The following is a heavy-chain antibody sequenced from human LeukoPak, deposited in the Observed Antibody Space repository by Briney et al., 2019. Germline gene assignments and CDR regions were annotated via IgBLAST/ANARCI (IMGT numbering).Heavy chain of an antibody. J-gene: IGHJ6*03. CDR2: ISSSSGYI. CDR3: ARMGSYYMDV. V-gene: IGHV3-21*01. D-gene: IGHD6-19*01. Sequence: GGSLRLSCAASGFTFSVYSLNWVRQAPGKGLEWVSSISSSSGYIYYADSVKGRFTISRDNAKNSLFLQMNSLRAEDTAVYYCARMGSYYMDVWGKGTTVTVSS. CDR1: GFTFSVYS.